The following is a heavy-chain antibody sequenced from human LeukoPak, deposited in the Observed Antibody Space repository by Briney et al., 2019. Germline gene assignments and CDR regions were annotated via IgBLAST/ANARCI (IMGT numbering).Heavy chain of an antibody. Sequence: SETLSLTCAVYGGSFSGYYWSWIRQPPGKGLEWIGEINHSGGTNYNPSLKSRVTISVDTSKNQFSLKLSSVTAADTAVYYCARVSYRYSYYFDYWGQGTLVTVSS. D-gene: IGHD2-15*01. V-gene: IGHV4-34*09. CDR2: INHSGGT. CDR3: ARVSYRYSYYFDY. CDR1: GGSFSGYY. J-gene: IGHJ4*02.